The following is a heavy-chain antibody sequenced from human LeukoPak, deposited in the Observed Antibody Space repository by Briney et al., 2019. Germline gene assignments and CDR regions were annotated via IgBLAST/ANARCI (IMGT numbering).Heavy chain of an antibody. J-gene: IGHJ4*02. D-gene: IGHD4-4*01. V-gene: IGHV4-4*07. CDR2: IYTSGST. Sequence: SETLSLTCTVSGGSISSYYWSWIRQPAGKGLEWIGRIYTSGSTNYNPSLKSRVTMSVDTSKNQFSLKLSSVTAADTAVYYCAREIHDYSNYRFDYWGQGTLVTVSS. CDR3: AREIHDYSNYRFDY. CDR1: GGSISSYY.